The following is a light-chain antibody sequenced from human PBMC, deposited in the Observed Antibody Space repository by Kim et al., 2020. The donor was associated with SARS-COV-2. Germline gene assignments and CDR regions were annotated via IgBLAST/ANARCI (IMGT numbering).Light chain of an antibody. V-gene: IGKV1-33*01. Sequence: IQMTQSPSSLSASVGDRVIITCQASQDITSYLNWCQQKPGKPPNLLIYDTSSLETGVPSWFSGSGSGTNFTFTISSLQPEDIATYYCQQYNSLPLTFGGGTKVDIK. J-gene: IGKJ4*01. CDR2: DTS. CDR3: QQYNSLPLT. CDR1: QDITSY.